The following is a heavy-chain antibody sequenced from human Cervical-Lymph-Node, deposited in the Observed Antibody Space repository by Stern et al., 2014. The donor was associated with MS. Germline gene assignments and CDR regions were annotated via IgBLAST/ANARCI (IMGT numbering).Heavy chain of an antibody. CDR1: GFTFDDYA. D-gene: IGHD1-26*01. CDR3: SKSEGAYSFYGIDV. J-gene: IGHJ6*02. Sequence: EVQLVESGGGLVQPGRSLRLSCAASGFTFDDYAMHWVRQAPGKGLEWVSGISWNSGSIGYADSVKGRFTISRDHAKNYLYLQMKSSEAEDPGLYYWSKSEGAYSFYGIDVWGQGTTVTVSS. CDR2: ISWNSGSI. V-gene: IGHV3-9*01.